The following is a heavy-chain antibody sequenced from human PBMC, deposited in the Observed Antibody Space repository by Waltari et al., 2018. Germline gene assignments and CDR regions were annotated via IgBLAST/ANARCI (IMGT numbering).Heavy chain of an antibody. Sequence: QVQLVDSGGGVVQPGKSLRLSCAASGFTFNSYPLNWVRQAPGKGLEWVAVISFDGSIKYYAKSVKGRFTISRDNSNNTLNLQMNSLTPEDTAVYYCARKATVFGVGGYLDYWGQGALVIVSS. CDR1: GFTFNSYP. D-gene: IGHD3-3*01. J-gene: IGHJ4*02. CDR3: ARKATVFGVGGYLDY. CDR2: ISFDGSIK. V-gene: IGHV3-30*04.